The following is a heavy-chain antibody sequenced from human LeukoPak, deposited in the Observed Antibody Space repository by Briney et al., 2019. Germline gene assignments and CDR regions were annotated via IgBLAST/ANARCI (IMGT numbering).Heavy chain of an antibody. D-gene: IGHD4-17*01. V-gene: IGHV1-69*01. CDR3: ARLGTVTRGFDY. J-gene: IGHJ4*02. CDR2: IIPIFGTA. CDR1: GGTFSSYA. Sequence: SVKVSCKASGGTFSSYAISWVRQAPGQGLEWMGGIIPIFGTANYAQKFQGRVTITADESTSTAYMELSSLRSEDTAVYYCARLGTVTRGFDYWGQGTLVTVSS.